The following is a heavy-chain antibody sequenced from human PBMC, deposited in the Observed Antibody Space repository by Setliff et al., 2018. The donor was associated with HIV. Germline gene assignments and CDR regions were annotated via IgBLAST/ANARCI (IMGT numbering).Heavy chain of an antibody. J-gene: IGHJ3*02. V-gene: IGHV1-2*02. Sequence: ASVKVSCKASGYSFSDYYIHWVRQAPGHGFQWMGWISPKYGGTNYAQNFQGRVTMTRDTSISTAYMELSSLRSEDTAVYYYARGGGGYYYVGAVDIWGQGTVVTVSS. CDR1: GYSFSDYY. CDR3: ARGGGGYYYVGAVDI. CDR2: ISPKYGGT. D-gene: IGHD3-22*01.